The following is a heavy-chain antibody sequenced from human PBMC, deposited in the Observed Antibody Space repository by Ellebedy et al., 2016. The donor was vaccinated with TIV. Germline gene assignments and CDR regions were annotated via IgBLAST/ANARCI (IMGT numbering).Heavy chain of an antibody. D-gene: IGHD3-10*01. CDR3: ASEKRSSYAFDI. Sequence: SETLSLTXTVSGGSISSSSYYWGWIRQHPGKGLEWIGYIYYSGSTYYNPSLKSRVTISVDTSKNQFSLKLSSVTAADTAVYYCASEKRSSYAFDIWGQGTMVTVSS. J-gene: IGHJ3*02. CDR2: IYYSGST. CDR1: GGSISSSSYY. V-gene: IGHV4-31*03.